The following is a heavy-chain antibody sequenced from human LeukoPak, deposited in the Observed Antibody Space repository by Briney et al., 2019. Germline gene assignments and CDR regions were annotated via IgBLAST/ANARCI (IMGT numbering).Heavy chain of an antibody. V-gene: IGHV4-4*07. Sequence: SETLSLTCTVPGGSISSYYWSWIRQPAGKGLEWIGRIYTSGSTNYNPSLKSRVTMSVDTSKNQFSLKLSSVTAADTAVYYCARIQLGYCSSTSCYNLPGVRFDPWGQGTLVTVSS. D-gene: IGHD2-2*02. J-gene: IGHJ5*02. CDR1: GGSISSYY. CDR2: IYTSGST. CDR3: ARIQLGYCSSTSCYNLPGVRFDP.